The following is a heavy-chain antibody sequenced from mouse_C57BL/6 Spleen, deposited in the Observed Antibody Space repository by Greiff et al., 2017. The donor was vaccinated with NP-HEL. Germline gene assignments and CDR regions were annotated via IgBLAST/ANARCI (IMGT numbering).Heavy chain of an antibody. Sequence: EVQLQQSGPELVKPGASVKIPCKASGYTFTDYNMDWVKQSHGKSLEWIGDINPNNGGTIYNQKFKGKATLTVDKSSSTAYMELRSLTSEDTAVYYCARGSYGSSLGWYYFDYWGQGTTLTVSS. D-gene: IGHD1-1*01. CDR3: ARGSYGSSLGWYYFDY. CDR2: INPNNGGT. J-gene: IGHJ2*01. V-gene: IGHV1-18*01. CDR1: GYTFTDYN.